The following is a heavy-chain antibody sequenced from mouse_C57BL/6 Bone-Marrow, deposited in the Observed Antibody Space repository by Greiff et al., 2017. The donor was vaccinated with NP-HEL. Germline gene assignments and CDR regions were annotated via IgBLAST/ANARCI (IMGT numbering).Heavy chain of an antibody. J-gene: IGHJ1*03. Sequence: EVQLQQSGPELVKPGASVKIPCKASGYTFTDYNMDWVKQSHGKSLEWIGDINPNNGGTIYNQKFKGKATLTVDKSSSTAYMELRSLTSEDTAVYYCARWAVVGPRWYFDVWGTGTTVTVSS. V-gene: IGHV1-18*01. CDR3: ARWAVVGPRWYFDV. CDR2: INPNNGGT. D-gene: IGHD1-1*01. CDR1: GYTFTDYN.